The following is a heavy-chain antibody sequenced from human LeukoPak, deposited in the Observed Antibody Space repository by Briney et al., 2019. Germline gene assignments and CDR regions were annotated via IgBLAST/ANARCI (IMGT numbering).Heavy chain of an antibody. CDR3: ARLKYYDSTGYSPGYYMDV. CDR2: IYVTGGT. V-gene: IGHV4-4*07. D-gene: IGHD3-22*01. CDR1: GGSIINYY. J-gene: IGHJ6*03. Sequence: KASETLSLTCTVSGGSIINYYWSWIRQPAGTGLEWVGRIYVTGGTIYNPSLQSRLSMSVDTSKNQFSLRLTSVTVADTAVYYCARLKYYDSTGYSPGYYMDVWGKGITVTVSS.